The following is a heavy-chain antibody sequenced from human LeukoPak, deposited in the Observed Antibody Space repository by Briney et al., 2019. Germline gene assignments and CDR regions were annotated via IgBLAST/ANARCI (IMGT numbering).Heavy chain of an antibody. D-gene: IGHD1-14*01. CDR2: ISHIGST. V-gene: IGHV4-59*11. J-gene: IGHJ3*02. CDR3: ARDRISINALDM. Sequence: PSETLSLTCTVSGASITCHYLTWIRQPPGNGLEWIGYISHIGSTNYNPSLKSRVTISVDTSKNQFSLKLTSVTAADTAVYYCARDRISINALDMWGQGTMVTVSS. CDR1: GASITCHY.